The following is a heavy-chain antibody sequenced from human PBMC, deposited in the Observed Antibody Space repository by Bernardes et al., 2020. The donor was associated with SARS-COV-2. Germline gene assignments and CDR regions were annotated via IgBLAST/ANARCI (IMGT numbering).Heavy chain of an antibody. CDR1: GYTLRNHG. D-gene: IGHD3-10*01. CDR3: ARVYYMGFGSYIDY. Sequence: ASVKVSCKASGYTLRNHGITWVRQAPGQGLEWMGWISAYNGNTRYAEEVQGRVTMITDTSTSTAFMELRSLRSDDTAIYYCARVYYMGFGSYIDYWGQGTLVTVSS. V-gene: IGHV1-18*04. CDR2: ISAYNGNT. J-gene: IGHJ4*02.